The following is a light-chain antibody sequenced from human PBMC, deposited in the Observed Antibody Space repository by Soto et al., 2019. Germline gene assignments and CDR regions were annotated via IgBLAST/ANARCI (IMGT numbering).Light chain of an antibody. CDR2: GAF. CDR1: QSVSSSY. J-gene: IGKJ1*01. Sequence: EIVLTQSPCTLSLSKRERATLSCMASQSVSSSYLAWYQQKPGQAPSLLIYGAFTRATGIPARFSGTGSGTEFTLTISSLQSEDFALYYCQQYNDWPLTFGQGTKVAIK. CDR3: QQYNDWPLT. V-gene: IGKV3-15*01.